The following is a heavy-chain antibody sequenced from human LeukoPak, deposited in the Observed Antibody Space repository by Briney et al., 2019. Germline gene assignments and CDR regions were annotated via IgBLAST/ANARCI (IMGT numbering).Heavy chain of an antibody. J-gene: IGHJ5*02. Sequence: SETLSLTCTVSGGSISGYYWSWIRQPPGKGLEWIGEINHSGSTNYNPSLKSRVTISVDTSKNQFSLKLSSVTAADTAVYYCARALVVVVPAAIPLGWFDPWGQGTLVTVSS. CDR1: GGSISGYY. D-gene: IGHD2-2*01. CDR3: ARALVVVVPAAIPLGWFDP. V-gene: IGHV4-34*01. CDR2: INHSGST.